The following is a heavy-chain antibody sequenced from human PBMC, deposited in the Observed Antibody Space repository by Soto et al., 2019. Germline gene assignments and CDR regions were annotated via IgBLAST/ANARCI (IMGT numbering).Heavy chain of an antibody. CDR2: IYPGDSDT. Sequence: GESLKISCKGSGYSFTSYWVGWVRQMTGKGLEWMGIIYPGDSDTRYSPSFQGQVTISADKSISTAYLQWSSLKASDTTTYYWARHVGSGGMGGWGQRTRFTASS. CDR1: GYSFTSYW. D-gene: IGHD1-26*01. J-gene: IGHJ6*02. CDR3: ARHVGSGGMGG. V-gene: IGHV5-51*01.